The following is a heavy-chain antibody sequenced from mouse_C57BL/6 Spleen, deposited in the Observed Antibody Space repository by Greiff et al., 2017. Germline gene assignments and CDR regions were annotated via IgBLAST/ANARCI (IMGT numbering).Heavy chain of an antibody. J-gene: IGHJ3*01. CDR1: GYAFSSYW. CDR2: IYPGDGDT. Sequence: QVQLKESGAELVKPGASVKISCKASGYAFSSYWMNWVKQRPGKGLEWIGQIYPGDGDTNYNGKFKGKATLTADKSSSTAYMQLSSLTSEDSAVYYCARSWDVAYWGQGTLVTVSA. CDR3: ARSWDVAY. V-gene: IGHV1-80*01. D-gene: IGHD4-1*01.